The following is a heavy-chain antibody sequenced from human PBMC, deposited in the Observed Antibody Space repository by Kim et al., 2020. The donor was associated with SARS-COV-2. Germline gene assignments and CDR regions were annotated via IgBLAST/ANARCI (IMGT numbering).Heavy chain of an antibody. D-gene: IGHD3-3*01. V-gene: IGHV7-4-1*02. CDR1: GYTFTSYA. Sequence: ASVKVSCKASGYTFTSYAMNWVRQAPGQGLEWMGWINTNTGNPTYAQGFTGRFVFSLDTSVSTAYLQISSLKAEDTAVYYCARDGGLRFLEWLPFPAQKNNWFDPWGQGTLVTVSS. CDR2: INTNTGNP. J-gene: IGHJ5*02. CDR3: ARDGGLRFLEWLPFPAQKNNWFDP.